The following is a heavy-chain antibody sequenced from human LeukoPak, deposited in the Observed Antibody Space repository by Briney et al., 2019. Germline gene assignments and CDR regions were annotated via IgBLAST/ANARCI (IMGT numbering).Heavy chain of an antibody. CDR1: GLTFSSYG. CDR2: IKSKTDGGTT. CDR3: SRDGLDYYGSGSYRGLDY. Sequence: GGSLRLSCAASGLTFSSYGMHWVRQAPGKGLEWVGGIKSKTDGGTTDSAAPVKGRFTISRDDSKSIAYLQIHSLKSEDTAVYYCSRDGLDYYGSGSYRGLDYWGQGTLVSVSS. J-gene: IGHJ4*02. V-gene: IGHV3-15*01. D-gene: IGHD3-10*01.